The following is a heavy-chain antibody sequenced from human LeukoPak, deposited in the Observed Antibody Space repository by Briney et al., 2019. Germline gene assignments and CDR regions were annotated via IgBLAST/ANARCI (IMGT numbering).Heavy chain of an antibody. Sequence: SETLSLTCTVSGGSISSYYWSWIRQPPGKGLEWIGYIYYSGSTNYSPSLKSRVTISVDTSKNQFSLKLSSVTAADTAVYYCARDRGVAVALDAFDIWGQGTMVTVSS. CDR1: GGSISSYY. CDR2: IYYSGST. J-gene: IGHJ3*02. D-gene: IGHD6-19*01. V-gene: IGHV4-59*01. CDR3: ARDRGVAVALDAFDI.